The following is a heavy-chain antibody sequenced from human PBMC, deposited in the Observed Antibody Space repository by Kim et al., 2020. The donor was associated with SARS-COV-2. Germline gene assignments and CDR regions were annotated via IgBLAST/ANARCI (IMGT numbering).Heavy chain of an antibody. CDR1: GYNFANNW. J-gene: IGHJ4*02. CDR3: ARRDGGDGYILRPTPLDY. Sequence: GESLKISCKASGYNFANNWIAWVRQIPGKGLEWMGIIYPADSDRKYSPSFQGQVTISADKSINTAYLQWSSLKASDTAIYYCARRDGGDGYILRPTPLDYWGQGTLVTVSS. D-gene: IGHD3-16*01. V-gene: IGHV5-51*01. CDR2: IYPADSDR.